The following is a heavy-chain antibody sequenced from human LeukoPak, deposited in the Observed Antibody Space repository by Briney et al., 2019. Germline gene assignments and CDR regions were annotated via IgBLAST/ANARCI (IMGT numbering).Heavy chain of an antibody. CDR3: ARGQTVNPDSSLRGYRGAFDI. CDR1: GFTFSDYY. D-gene: IGHD3-22*01. CDR2: ISSSSSYI. V-gene: IGHV3-21*01. J-gene: IGHJ3*02. Sequence: PGGSLRLSCAASGFTFSDYYMNWVRHAPGKGLEWVSSISSSSSYIYYADSVKGRFTISRDNAKNSLYLQMNSLRAEDTAVYYCARGQTVNPDSSLRGYRGAFDIWGQGTMVTVSS.